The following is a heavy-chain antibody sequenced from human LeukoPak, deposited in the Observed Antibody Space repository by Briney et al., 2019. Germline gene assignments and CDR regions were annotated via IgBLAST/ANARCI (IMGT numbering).Heavy chain of an antibody. CDR3: ARENEVLAGTVNYGMDV. CDR2: IIPIFGTA. Sequence: PGGSLRLSCAASGVTFSSYAISWVRQAPGQGLEWMGGIIPIFGTANYAQKFQGRVTITADKSTSTAYMELSSLRSEDTAVYYCARENEVLAGTVNYGMDVWGKGTTVTVSS. D-gene: IGHD6-19*01. CDR1: GVTFSSYA. J-gene: IGHJ6*04. V-gene: IGHV1-69*06.